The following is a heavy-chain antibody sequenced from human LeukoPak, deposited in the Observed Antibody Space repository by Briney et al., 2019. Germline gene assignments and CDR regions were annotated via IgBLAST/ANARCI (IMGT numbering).Heavy chain of an antibody. V-gene: IGHV3-30*18. J-gene: IGHJ4*02. CDR3: VKGWARSSSIWRYNDY. D-gene: IGHD6-19*01. CDR1: GFRFSDSG. Sequence: GGSLRLSCAASGFRFSDSGMHWVRQAPGKGIEWGAVMSFNGDNIQHAVCVKGRFPISRDNSKITLYLEMNSLRPEDTAVYYCVKGWARSSSIWRYNDYWGQGALVTVSS. CDR2: MSFNGDNI.